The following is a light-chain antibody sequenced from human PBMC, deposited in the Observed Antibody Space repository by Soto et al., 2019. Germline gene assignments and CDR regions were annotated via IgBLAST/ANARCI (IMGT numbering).Light chain of an antibody. Sequence: QSALTQPASVSGSPGPSITISCTGTSSDVGRYHLVSWYQQHPGKAPTLMIYEGSQRPSGVSNRFSGSKSGNTASLTISGLQAEDEADYYCCSYAGSSTWVFGGGTKLTVL. CDR2: EGS. CDR3: CSYAGSSTWV. J-gene: IGLJ3*02. V-gene: IGLV2-23*01. CDR1: SSDVGRYHL.